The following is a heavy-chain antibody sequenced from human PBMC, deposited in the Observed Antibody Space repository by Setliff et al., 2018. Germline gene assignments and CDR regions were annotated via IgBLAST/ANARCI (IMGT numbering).Heavy chain of an antibody. CDR3: ARAGGSGAGYDYLGV. D-gene: IGHD5-12*01. CDR2: ISGDASYT. V-gene: IGHV3-23*01. J-gene: IGHJ6*03. CDR1: GFTFSSYE. Sequence: PGGSLRLSCAASGFTFSSYEMNWVRQASGKGLEWVSIISGDASYTAYADSVKGRFTISRDNSKNTLYLQMNSLRGDDTAVYHCARAGGSGAGYDYLGVWGRGTTVTVS.